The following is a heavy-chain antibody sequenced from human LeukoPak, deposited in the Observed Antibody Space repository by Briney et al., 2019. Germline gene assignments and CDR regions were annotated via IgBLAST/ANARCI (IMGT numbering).Heavy chain of an antibody. V-gene: IGHV3-30*03. CDR3: ARDRGTGDYMDV. CDR1: EFTFNRHV. D-gene: IGHD3-10*01. J-gene: IGHJ6*03. CDR2: ISADGKTA. Sequence: PGRSLRLSCAASEFTFNRHVMHWFRQAPGKGLAWVAVISADGKTAYYADSLKGRFTISRDNAKNSLYLQMNSLRVEDTALYYCARDRGTGDYMDVWGKGTTVTVSS.